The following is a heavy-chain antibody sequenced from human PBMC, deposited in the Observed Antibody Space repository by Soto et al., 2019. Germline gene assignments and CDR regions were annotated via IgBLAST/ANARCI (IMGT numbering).Heavy chain of an antibody. V-gene: IGHV4-61*08. D-gene: IGHD6-13*01. J-gene: IGHJ4*02. CDR3: AREPGIAAAGGTVDY. Sequence: SETLSLTCSVSGASVTSGGYFWTWIRQFPGKGLEWIGEINHSGSTNYNPSLKSRVTISVDTSKNQFSLKLSSVTAADTAVYYCAREPGIAAAGGTVDYWGQGTLVTVSS. CDR2: INHSGST. CDR1: GASVTSGGYF.